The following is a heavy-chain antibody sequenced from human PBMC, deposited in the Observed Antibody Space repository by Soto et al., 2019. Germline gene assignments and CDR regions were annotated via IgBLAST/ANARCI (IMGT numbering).Heavy chain of an antibody. CDR3: AHSNIVLVPAAASGNYYYYGMDV. V-gene: IGHV2-5*02. D-gene: IGHD2-2*01. J-gene: IGHJ6*02. CDR2: IYWDDDK. CDR1: GFSLSTSGVG. Sequence: QITLKESGPTLVKPTQTLTLTCTFSGFSLSTSGVGVGWIRQPPGKALEWLALIYWDDDKRYSPSLKSRLTITKDTSKNQVVLTMTNMDPVDTATYYCAHSNIVLVPAAASGNYYYYGMDVWGQGTTVTVSS.